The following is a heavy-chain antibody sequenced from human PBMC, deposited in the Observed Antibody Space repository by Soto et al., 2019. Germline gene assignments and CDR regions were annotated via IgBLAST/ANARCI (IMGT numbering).Heavy chain of an antibody. V-gene: IGHV1-69*13. Sequence: GASVKVSCKASGGTFSSYAISWVRQAPGQGLEWMGGIIPIFGTANYAQKFQGRVTITADESTSTAYMELSSLRSEDTAVYYCARENEDHIAAAGYYYYYGMDVWGQGTTVTVSS. CDR3: ARENEDHIAAAGYYYYYGMDV. CDR1: GGTFSSYA. J-gene: IGHJ6*02. D-gene: IGHD6-13*01. CDR2: IIPIFGTA.